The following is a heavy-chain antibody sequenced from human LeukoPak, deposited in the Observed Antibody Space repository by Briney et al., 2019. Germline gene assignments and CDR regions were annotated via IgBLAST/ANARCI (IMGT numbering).Heavy chain of an antibody. CDR3: ARLGYYDSRVDY. J-gene: IGHJ4*02. V-gene: IGHV4-34*01. D-gene: IGHD3-22*01. CDR1: GGSFSGYY. Sequence: SETLSLTCAVYGGSFSGYYWGWIRQPPGKGLEWIGEINHSGSTNYNPSLKSRVTISVDTSKNQFSLKLSSVTAADTAVYYCARLGYYDSRVDYWGQGTLVTV. CDR2: INHSGST.